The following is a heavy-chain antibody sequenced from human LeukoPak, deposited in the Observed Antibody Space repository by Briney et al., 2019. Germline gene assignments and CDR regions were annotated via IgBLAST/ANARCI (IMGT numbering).Heavy chain of an antibody. Sequence: PSETLSLTCTVSGGSISSYYWSWIRQPPGKGLEWIGYIYYSGSTNYNPSLKSRVTISVDTSKNQFSLKLSSVIAADTAVYYCASLIYDSSGYYYYFDYWGQGTLVTVSS. D-gene: IGHD3-22*01. CDR1: GGSISSYY. V-gene: IGHV4-59*01. J-gene: IGHJ4*02. CDR3: ASLIYDSSGYYYYFDY. CDR2: IYYSGST.